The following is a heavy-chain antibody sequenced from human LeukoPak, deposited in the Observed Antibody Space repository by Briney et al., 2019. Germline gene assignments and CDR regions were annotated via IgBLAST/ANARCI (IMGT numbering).Heavy chain of an antibody. V-gene: IGHV1-18*01. J-gene: IGHJ4*02. CDR1: GYTFTTYG. CDR3: TRDQSXXXXXPGXY. CDR2: ISAYNGNT. Sequence: ASVRVSCTASGYTFTTYGISWVRQAPGQGLEWMGWISAYNGNTNYAKMFQGRVTMTTDTSTSTAYMELRSLRSDDTAVYFCTRDQSXXXXXPGXYWGQXTLVTVS.